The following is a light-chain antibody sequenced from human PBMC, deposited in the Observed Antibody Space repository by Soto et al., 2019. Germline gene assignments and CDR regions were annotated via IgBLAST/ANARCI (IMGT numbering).Light chain of an antibody. J-gene: IGKJ5*01. Sequence: EIVMTQSPATLSLSPGDRSSLSCVAIQIVSSSYLSWYQQKPVLAPRLLIYDASSRATGIPDRFSGSGSGTDFTLTISRLEPEDFAVYYCQQYGSSPITFGQGTRLDFK. V-gene: IGKV3D-20*01. CDR3: QQYGSSPIT. CDR2: DAS. CDR1: QIVSSSY.